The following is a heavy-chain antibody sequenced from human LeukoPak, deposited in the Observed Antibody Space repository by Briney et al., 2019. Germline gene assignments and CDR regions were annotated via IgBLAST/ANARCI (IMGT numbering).Heavy chain of an antibody. D-gene: IGHD2-2*01. J-gene: IGHJ4*02. Sequence: GGSLRLSCAASGFTFSNYGMHWVRQAPGKGLEWVAAISYDGRNKYYADSVKGRFTISRDNSKNTLYLEMNSLRAEDTAVYYCARDLRLRYCSSTTCPGVDYWGQGTLVTVSS. CDR2: ISYDGRNK. CDR1: GFTFSNYG. V-gene: IGHV3-30*03. CDR3: ARDLRLRYCSSTTCPGVDY.